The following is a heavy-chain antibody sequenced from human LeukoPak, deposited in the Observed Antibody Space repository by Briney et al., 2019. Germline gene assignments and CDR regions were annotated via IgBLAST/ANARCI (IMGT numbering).Heavy chain of an antibody. Sequence: GGSLRLSCAASGFTFSSYAMSWVRQAPGKGLEWVSYISSSGRTIYYADSVKGRFTISRDNSRNTLYLQMNSLRVEDTAVYYCAKDARRSSGWYFFDHWGQGTLVTVSS. CDR3: AKDARRSSGWYFFDH. V-gene: IGHV3-23*01. CDR2: ISSSGRTI. CDR1: GFTFSSYA. D-gene: IGHD6-19*01. J-gene: IGHJ4*02.